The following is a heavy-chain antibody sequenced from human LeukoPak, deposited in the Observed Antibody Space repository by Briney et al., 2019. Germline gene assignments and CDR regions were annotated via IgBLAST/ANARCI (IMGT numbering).Heavy chain of an antibody. J-gene: IGHJ4*02. D-gene: IGHD3-10*01. CDR1: GFTFSSYE. CDR2: ISTSDSTI. CDR3: ARDFGYYGSGSYPDCFDY. Sequence: GSLRLSCTASGFTFSSYEMNWVRQAPGKGLEWVSYISTSDSTIYYADSVKGRFTISRDNAKNSLYLQMNSLRAEDTAIYYCARDFGYYGSGSYPDCFDYWGQGTLVTVSS. V-gene: IGHV3-48*03.